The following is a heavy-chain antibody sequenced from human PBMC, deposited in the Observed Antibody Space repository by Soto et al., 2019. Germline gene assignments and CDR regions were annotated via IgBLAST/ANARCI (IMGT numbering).Heavy chain of an antibody. CDR3: AKDRDYYDSPRYFDF. J-gene: IGHJ4*02. D-gene: IGHD3-22*01. CDR1: GFSFIRYG. Sequence: GSLRLSCAASGFSFIRYGMSCVRQAPVKVLEWVSDISGSGDNTYYADSVKGRFTTSRDNSKNTLYLQMNSLRAEDTAVYYCAKDRDYYDSPRYFDFWGQGTLVTVSS. CDR2: ISGSGDNT. V-gene: IGHV3-23*01.